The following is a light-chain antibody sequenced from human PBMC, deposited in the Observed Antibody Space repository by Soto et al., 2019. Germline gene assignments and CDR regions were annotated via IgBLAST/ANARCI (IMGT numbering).Light chain of an antibody. CDR2: GAS. Sequence: EIVLTQSPGTLSLSPGERATLSCRASQSFSSTYLAWYQQKPGQAPRLLVYGASSRATGIPDRFSGFGSGTDFTLTISRVEPEDVAVYYCQQYGGSTRTFGQGTKVDIK. CDR1: QSFSSTY. J-gene: IGKJ1*01. V-gene: IGKV3-20*01. CDR3: QQYGGSTRT.